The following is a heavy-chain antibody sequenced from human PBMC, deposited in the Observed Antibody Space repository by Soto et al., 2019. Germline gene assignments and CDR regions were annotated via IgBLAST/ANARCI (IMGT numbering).Heavy chain of an antibody. CDR1: GYTFTSYY. D-gene: IGHD2-15*01. J-gene: IGHJ5*02. CDR3: ARVSRYCSGGSYYAYNWFDP. V-gene: IGHV1-46*03. Sequence: ASVKVSCKASGYTFTSYYMHWVRQAPGQGLEWMGIINPSGGSTSYAQKFQGRVTMTRDTSTSTVYMELSSLRSEDTAVYYCARVSRYCSGGSYYAYNWFDPWGQGTLVTISS. CDR2: INPSGGST.